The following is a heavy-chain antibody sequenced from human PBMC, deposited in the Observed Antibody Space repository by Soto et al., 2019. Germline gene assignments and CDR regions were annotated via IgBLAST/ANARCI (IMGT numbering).Heavy chain of an antibody. D-gene: IGHD3-10*01. J-gene: IGHJ5*02. V-gene: IGHV3-21*01. CDR2: ISSSSSYI. Sequence: PGGSLRLSCAASGFTFSSYSMNWVRQAPGKGLEWVSSISSSSSYIYYADSVKGRFTISRDNAKNSLYLQMNSLRAEDTAVYYCARDSTLWFGDLYWFDPWGQGTLVTVSS. CDR1: GFTFSSYS. CDR3: ARDSTLWFGDLYWFDP.